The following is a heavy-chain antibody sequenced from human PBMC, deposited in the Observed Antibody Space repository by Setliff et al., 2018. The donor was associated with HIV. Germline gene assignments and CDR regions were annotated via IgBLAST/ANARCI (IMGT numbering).Heavy chain of an antibody. CDR3: ARIFGDQGYYYGMDV. CDR2: VSGSGNS. CDR1: GGSIRSYS. Sequence: PSETLSLTCSVSGGSIRSYSWSWIRQPAGKDLEWIGRVSGSGNSYYNPSPKSRVTMSVDTSKNQFSLKLSSVIAADTAVYYCARIFGDQGYYYGMDVWGQGTTVTVSS. D-gene: IGHD3-3*01. J-gene: IGHJ6*02. V-gene: IGHV4-4*07.